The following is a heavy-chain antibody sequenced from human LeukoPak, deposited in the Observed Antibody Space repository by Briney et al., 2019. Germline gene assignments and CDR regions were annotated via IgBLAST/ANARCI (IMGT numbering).Heavy chain of an antibody. CDR1: GFTFSSYG. D-gene: IGHD4-23*01. J-gene: IGHJ3*02. V-gene: IGHV3-30*18. CDR2: ISYDGSNK. CDR3: AKEYGGKLSDAFDI. Sequence: GRSLRLSCAASGFTFSSYGMHWVRQAPGKGLEWVAVISYDGSNKYYADSVKGRFTISRDNPKNTLYLQMNSLRAEDTAVYYCAKEYGGKLSDAFDIWGQGTMVTVSS.